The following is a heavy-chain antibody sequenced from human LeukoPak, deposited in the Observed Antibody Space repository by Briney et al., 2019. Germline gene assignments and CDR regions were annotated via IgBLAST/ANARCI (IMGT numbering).Heavy chain of an antibody. Sequence: GASVKVSCKASGYTFTGYYMHWVRQAPGQGLEWMGIINPSGGSTRYAQKFQGRVTMTRDTSTSTVYMELSSLRSEDTAVYYCARDHGSSWYSGYNPPFDYWGRGTLVTVSS. J-gene: IGHJ4*02. CDR2: INPSGGST. D-gene: IGHD6-13*01. CDR3: ARDHGSSWYSGYNPPFDY. CDR1: GYTFTGYY. V-gene: IGHV1-46*01.